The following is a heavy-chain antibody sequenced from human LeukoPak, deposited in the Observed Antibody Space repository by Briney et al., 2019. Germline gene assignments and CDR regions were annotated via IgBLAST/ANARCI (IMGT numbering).Heavy chain of an antibody. V-gene: IGHV4-59*01. J-gene: IGHJ4*02. CDR1: GGSFGTYY. CDR3: ARLERQWPAFKYYFEY. CDR2: IYYSGST. Sequence: MASETLSLTCTVSGGSFGTYYWSWIRQPPGKGLEWIGDIYYSGSTNYNPSLKSRVTLSVDTSKNQFSLKLSSVTAADTAVYYCARLERQWPAFKYYFEYWGQGTMVTVSS. D-gene: IGHD6-19*01.